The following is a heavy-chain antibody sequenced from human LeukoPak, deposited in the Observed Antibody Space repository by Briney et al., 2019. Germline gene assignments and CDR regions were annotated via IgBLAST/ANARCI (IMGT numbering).Heavy chain of an antibody. J-gene: IGHJ4*02. D-gene: IGHD4-17*01. V-gene: IGHV4-34*01. CDR1: GGSFSGYY. CDR3: ARVRGQADY. CDR2: INHSGST. Sequence: KTSETLSLTCAVYGGSFSGYYWSWIRQPPGKGLEWIGEINHSGSTNYNPSLKSRVTISVDKSKNQFSLKLSSVTAADTAVYYCARVRGQADYWGQGTLVTVSS.